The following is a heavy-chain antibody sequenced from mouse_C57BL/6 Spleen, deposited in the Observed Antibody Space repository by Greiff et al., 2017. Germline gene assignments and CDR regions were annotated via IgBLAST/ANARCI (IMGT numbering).Heavy chain of an antibody. Sequence: EVQGVESGGGLVKPGGSLKLSCAASGFTFSDYGMHWVRQAPEKGLEWVAYIRSGSSTIYYADTVQGRFTISRDNAKNTLFLQMTSLRSEDTAMYYCSRPWYGKAWFAYWGQGTLVTVSA. D-gene: IGHD1-2*01. CDR2: IRSGSSTI. CDR3: SRPWYGKAWFAY. J-gene: IGHJ3*01. V-gene: IGHV5-17*01. CDR1: GFTFSDYG.